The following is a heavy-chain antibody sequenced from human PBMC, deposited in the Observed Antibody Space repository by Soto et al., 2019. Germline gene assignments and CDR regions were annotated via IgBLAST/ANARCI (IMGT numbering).Heavy chain of an antibody. CDR2: IIPIFGTA. Sequence: GASVKVSCKASGGTFSSDAISWVRQAPGQGLEWMGGIIPIFGTANYAQKFQGRVTITADESTSTAYMELSSLRSEDTAVYYCARRNWRDYGMDVWGQGTTVTVSS. CDR3: ARRNWRDYGMDV. V-gene: IGHV1-69*13. J-gene: IGHJ6*02. CDR1: GGTFSSDA. D-gene: IGHD1-1*01.